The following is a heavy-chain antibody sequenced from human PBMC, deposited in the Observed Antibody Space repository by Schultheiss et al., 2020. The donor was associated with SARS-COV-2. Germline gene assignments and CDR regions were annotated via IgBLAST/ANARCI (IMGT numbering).Heavy chain of an antibody. CDR1: GFTFSSYA. J-gene: IGHJ4*02. V-gene: IGHV3-23*01. D-gene: IGHD2-15*01. CDR2: ISGSGGST. Sequence: GESLKISCAASGFTFSSYAMSWVRQAPGKGLEWVSAISGSGGSTYYADSVKGRFTISRDNSKNTLYLQMNSLRAEDTAVYYCAKVTGVVAATLPDYWGQGTLVTVSS. CDR3: AKVTGVVAATLPDY.